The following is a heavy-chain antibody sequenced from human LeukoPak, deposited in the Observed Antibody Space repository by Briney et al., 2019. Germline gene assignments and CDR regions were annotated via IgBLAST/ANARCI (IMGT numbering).Heavy chain of an antibody. CDR2: IYYSGST. V-gene: IGHV4-59*01. Sequence: SETLSPTCTVSGGSISSYYWSWIRQPPGKGLEWIGYIYYSGSTNYNASLTNRVTISVDTSKNQFSLKLSSVTAADTAVYYCAREVGYCSGGSCYSYLDCWGQGTLVTVSS. CDR1: GGSISSYY. D-gene: IGHD2-15*01. CDR3: AREVGYCSGGSCYSYLDC. J-gene: IGHJ4*02.